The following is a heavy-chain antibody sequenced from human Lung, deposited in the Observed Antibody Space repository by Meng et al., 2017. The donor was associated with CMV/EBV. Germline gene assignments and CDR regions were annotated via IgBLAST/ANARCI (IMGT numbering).Heavy chain of an antibody. CDR2: ISYDGTNK. V-gene: IGHV3-30*04. J-gene: IGHJ4*02. D-gene: IGHD6-25*01. Sequence: SXKISXAASGFTFSTYAMHWVRQAPGKGLEWVAVISYDGTNKYYADSVKGRFSISRDNSKNTLYLQMNSLRPEDTSVFYCARDGQAGAKGFDHWGQGTLVXVSS. CDR3: ARDGQAGAKGFDH. CDR1: GFTFSTYA.